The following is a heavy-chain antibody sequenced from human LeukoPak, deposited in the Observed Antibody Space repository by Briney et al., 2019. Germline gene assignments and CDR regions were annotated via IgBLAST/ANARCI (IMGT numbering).Heavy chain of an antibody. CDR1: GGTFSSYA. Sequence: SVKVSCKASGGTFSSYAISWVRQAPGQGLEWMGRIIPILGIANYAQKLQGRVTMTTDTSTSTAYMELRSLRSDDTAVYYCARTSNVLRFSPTDWFDPWGQGTLVTVSS. CDR3: ARTSNVLRFSPTDWFDP. D-gene: IGHD3-3*01. J-gene: IGHJ5*02. CDR2: IIPILGIA. V-gene: IGHV1-69*04.